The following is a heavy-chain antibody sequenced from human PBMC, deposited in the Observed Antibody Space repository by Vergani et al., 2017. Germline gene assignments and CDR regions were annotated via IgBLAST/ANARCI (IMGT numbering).Heavy chain of an antibody. J-gene: IGHJ4*02. Sequence: QVQLQESGPGLVKPSETLSLTCTVSGGSISSYYWSWIRQPPGKGLEWIGYIYYSGSTNYNPSLKSRVTISVDTSKNQFSLKLSSVTAADTAVYYCARRTCSYGYDYWGQGTLVTVSS. V-gene: IGHV4-59*01. CDR1: GGSISSYY. D-gene: IGHD5-18*01. CDR2: IYYSGST. CDR3: ARRTCSYGYDY.